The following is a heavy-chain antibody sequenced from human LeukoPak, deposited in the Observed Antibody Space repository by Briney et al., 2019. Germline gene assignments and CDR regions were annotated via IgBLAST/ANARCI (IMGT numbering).Heavy chain of an antibody. D-gene: IGHD3-22*01. CDR1: GFTFSSYG. CDR2: IWYDGSNK. Sequence: PGGSLRLSCAASGFTFSSYGMHWVRQAPGKGLEWVAVIWYDGSNKYYADSVKGRFTISRDNSKNTLYLQMNSLRAEDTAVYYCAKTRNYYDSSGNEGYWGQGTLVTVSS. J-gene: IGHJ4*02. V-gene: IGHV3-33*06. CDR3: AKTRNYYDSSGNEGY.